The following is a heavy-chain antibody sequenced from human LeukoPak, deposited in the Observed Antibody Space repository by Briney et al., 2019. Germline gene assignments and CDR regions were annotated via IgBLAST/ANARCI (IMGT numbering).Heavy chain of an antibody. V-gene: IGHV4-4*07. CDR1: GDPIRSYY. J-gene: IGHJ5*02. CDR3: AREDWLNWFDP. D-gene: IGHD3-9*01. Sequence: PSETLSLTCSVSGDPIRSYYWSWIRQPGGKGLEWIGRIYASGSSNYNASLKSRVTMSLDTSKNQFSLNLISITAADTAVYYCAREDWLNWFDPWGQGTLVTVSS. CDR2: IYASGSS.